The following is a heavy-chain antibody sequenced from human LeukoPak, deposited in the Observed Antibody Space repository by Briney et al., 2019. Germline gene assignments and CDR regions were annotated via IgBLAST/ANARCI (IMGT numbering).Heavy chain of an antibody. CDR1: GFTFSSYW. CDR2: IKEDGSET. D-gene: IGHD6-13*01. Sequence: PGGSLRLSCAAAGFTFSSYWMSWVRQAPQKGLEWVASIKEDGSETYYVDSVKGRFTISRDNAKKSVYLQMNSVRVEDTAVYYCARGPRILAAGSYYFDYWGQGALVTVSS. V-gene: IGHV3-7*03. J-gene: IGHJ4*02. CDR3: ARGPRILAAGSYYFDY.